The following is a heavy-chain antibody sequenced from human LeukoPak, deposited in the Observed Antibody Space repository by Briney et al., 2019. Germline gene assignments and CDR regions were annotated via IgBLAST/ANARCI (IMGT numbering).Heavy chain of an antibody. Sequence: ASVKVSCKASGYTSTGYYMHWVRQAPGQGLEWMGRINPNSGGTNYAQKFQGRVTMTRDTSISTAYMELSRLRSDDTAVYYCARDRPTDRNGFDYWGQGTLVTVSS. V-gene: IGHV1-2*06. CDR2: INPNSGGT. J-gene: IGHJ4*02. CDR3: ARDRPTDRNGFDY. D-gene: IGHD2-8*01. CDR1: GYTSTGYY.